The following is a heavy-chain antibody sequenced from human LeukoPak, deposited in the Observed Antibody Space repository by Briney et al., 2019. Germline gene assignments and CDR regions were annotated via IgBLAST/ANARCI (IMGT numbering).Heavy chain of an antibody. CDR2: ISSSSGYT. D-gene: IGHD5-18*01. J-gene: IGHJ4*02. CDR1: GFTFSDYY. CDR3: ARGRGYGYSY. V-gene: IGHV3-11*03. Sequence: GGSLRLSCAASGFTFSDYYMSWVRQAPGKGLEWVSHISSSSGYTNHADSVKGRFTISRDNAKNSLYLQMNSLRAEDTAVYYCARGRGYGYSYWGQGTLVTVSS.